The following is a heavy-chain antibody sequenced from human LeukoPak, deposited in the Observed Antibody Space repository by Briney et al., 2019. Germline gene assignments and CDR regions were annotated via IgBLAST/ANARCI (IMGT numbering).Heavy chain of an antibody. Sequence: SVKVSCKASGGTFSSYAISWVRQAPGQGLEWMGGIIPIFGTANYAQKFQGRVTITADESTSTAYMELSSLRSEDTAVYYCGRVYSSGWGFDYWGQGTLVTVSS. CDR2: IIPIFGTA. CDR1: GGTFSSYA. V-gene: IGHV1-69*01. J-gene: IGHJ4*02. D-gene: IGHD6-19*01. CDR3: GRVYSSGWGFDY.